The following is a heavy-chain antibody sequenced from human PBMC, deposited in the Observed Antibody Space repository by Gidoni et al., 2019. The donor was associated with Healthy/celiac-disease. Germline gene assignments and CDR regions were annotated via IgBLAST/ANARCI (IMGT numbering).Heavy chain of an antibody. D-gene: IGHD2-2*01. J-gene: IGHJ2*01. CDR1: GFTFRRYA. CDR3: AKGSYCSSTSCYWYFDL. Sequence: EVQLLESGGGLVQPGGSLRLSCAASGFTFRRYAMSWVRQAPGKGLEWGSAISGRGGSTYYADSVKGRFTISRDNSKNTLYLKMNSLRAEDTAVYYCAKGSYCSSTSCYWYFDLWGRGTLVTVSS. V-gene: IGHV3-23*01. CDR2: ISGRGGST.